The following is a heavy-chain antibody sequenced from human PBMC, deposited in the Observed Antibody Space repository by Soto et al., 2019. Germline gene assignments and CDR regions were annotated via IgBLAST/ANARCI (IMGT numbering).Heavy chain of an antibody. D-gene: IGHD5-12*01. CDR3: GGEYPAWLLAYGLDV. Sequence: PGGSLRLSCVGSGFTFSTYSINWVRQAPGEGLEWVSSISSRSDIYYADSVKGRFTISRDNAKNSVSLQMHSLGAEDTAVYYCGGEYPAWLLAYGLDVWGQGTTVTVSS. J-gene: IGHJ6*02. CDR2: ISSRSDI. CDR1: GFTFSTYS. V-gene: IGHV3-21*01.